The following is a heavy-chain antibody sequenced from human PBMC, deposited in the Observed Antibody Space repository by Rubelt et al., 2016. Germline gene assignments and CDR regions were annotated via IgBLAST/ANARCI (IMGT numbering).Heavy chain of an antibody. CDR3: ARGRRGSSSWLGRDYYGMDV. Sequence: QVQLQQWGAGLLKPSETLSLTCAVYGGSFSGYYWSWIRQPPGKGLEWIGEINHSGSTNYNPSLKSRVTIPVDTSKNQFSLKLSSVTAADTAVYYCARGRRGSSSWLGRDYYGMDVWGQGTTVTVSS. CDR1: GGSFSGYY. V-gene: IGHV4-34*01. J-gene: IGHJ6*02. CDR2: INHSGST. D-gene: IGHD6-13*01.